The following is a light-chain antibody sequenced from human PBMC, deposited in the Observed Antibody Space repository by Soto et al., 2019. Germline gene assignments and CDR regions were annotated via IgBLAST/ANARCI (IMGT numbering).Light chain of an antibody. V-gene: IGLV2-23*02. CDR2: EVS. CDR1: SSDVGSYNL. Sequence: QSVLTQPASVSGSPGQSITISCTGTSSDVGSYNLVSWYQQHPGKVPKLMIYEVSKRPSGVSNRFSGSKSGNTASLTISGLQAEDEADYYCCSYAGSIYVFGTGTKLTVL. J-gene: IGLJ1*01. CDR3: CSYAGSIYV.